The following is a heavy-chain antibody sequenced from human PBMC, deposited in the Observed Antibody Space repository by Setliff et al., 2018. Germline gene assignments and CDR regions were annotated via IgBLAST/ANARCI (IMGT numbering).Heavy chain of an antibody. CDR2: IYTSGST. CDR3: ATNPYQLLNFDY. V-gene: IGHV4-61*09. Sequence: SETRSLTCTVSGGSISSGSYYWSWIRQPAGKGLEWIGHIYTSGSTNYNPSLKSRVTISVDTSKHQFSLKLSSVTAADTAVYYCATNPYQLLNFDYWGQGTLVTVSS. CDR1: GGSISSGSYY. J-gene: IGHJ4*02. D-gene: IGHD2-2*01.